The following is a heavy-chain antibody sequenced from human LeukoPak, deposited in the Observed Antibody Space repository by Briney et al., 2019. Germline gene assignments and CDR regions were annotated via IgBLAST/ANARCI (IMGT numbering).Heavy chain of an antibody. CDR3: AKDGVLYYDSWSGYIPRYHYMDV. V-gene: IGHV3-30*02. J-gene: IGHJ6*03. D-gene: IGHD3-3*01. CDR2: IRFDGSDK. Sequence: PGGSLRLSCAVSGFIFSNYGMYWVRQAPGKGLEWVAFIRFDGSDKYYADSVKGRFTISRDISNNTLDLQMNSLRGEDTAVYYCAKDGVLYYDSWSGYIPRYHYMDVWGKGTTVTVSS. CDR1: GFIFSNYG.